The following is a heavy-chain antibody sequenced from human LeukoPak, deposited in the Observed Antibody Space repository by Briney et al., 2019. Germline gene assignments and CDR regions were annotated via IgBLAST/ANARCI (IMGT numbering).Heavy chain of an antibody. Sequence: PSQSLSLTCPVSGGSISSGSYYWSWIRQPAGKGLEWIGRIYTSGSTNYNPSLKSRVTISVDTSKNQFSLKLRSVTAADTAVYYCARTYGSGLHFDYWGQGTLVTVSS. CDR2: IYTSGST. J-gene: IGHJ4*02. V-gene: IGHV4-61*02. D-gene: IGHD3-10*01. CDR1: GGSISSGSYY. CDR3: ARTYGSGLHFDY.